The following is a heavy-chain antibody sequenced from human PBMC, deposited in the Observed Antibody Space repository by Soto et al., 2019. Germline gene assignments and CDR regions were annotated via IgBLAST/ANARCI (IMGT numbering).Heavy chain of an antibody. D-gene: IGHD3-10*01. J-gene: IGHJ4*02. Sequence: EVQLLESGGGLVQPGGSLRLSCGGSGFTFNSYAMTWVRQAPGKGLAWVSAISGSGGTTYYANSVKGRFTISRDQSKDTLYLQMNSLRAGDTAIYYCAKDRHYGSGTYSDSYLDYWGQGTLVTVSS. CDR1: GFTFNSYA. CDR3: AKDRHYGSGTYSDSYLDY. V-gene: IGHV3-23*01. CDR2: ISGSGGTT.